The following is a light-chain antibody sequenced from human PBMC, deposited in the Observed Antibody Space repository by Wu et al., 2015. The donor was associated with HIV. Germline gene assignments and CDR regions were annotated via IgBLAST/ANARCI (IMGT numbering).Light chain of an antibody. V-gene: IGKV3-20*01. CDR3: QQYGGSPYT. CDR2: GAS. Sequence: CRASQSVSSSYVAWISRNLGQAPRLFIYGASSRAAGIPDRFRGSGSGTDFTLSISRLEPEDSAVYYCQQYGGSPYTFGQGTKLEIK. J-gene: IGKJ2*01. CDR1: QSVSSSY.